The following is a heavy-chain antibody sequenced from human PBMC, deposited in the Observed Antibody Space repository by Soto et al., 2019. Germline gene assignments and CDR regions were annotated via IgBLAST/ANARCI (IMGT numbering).Heavy chain of an antibody. CDR1: GFTFSSYA. D-gene: IGHD3-22*01. CDR3: ARDGWVINDSTAPAPLDY. J-gene: IGHJ4*02. CDR2: ISHDGSNK. Sequence: GGSLRLSCAASGFTFSSYAMHWVRQAPGKGLEWVAVISHDGSNKYYADSVKGRFTISRDNSKNTLYLQMNSLRAEDTAVYYCARDGWVINDSTAPAPLDYWGQGTLVTVSS. V-gene: IGHV3-30-3*01.